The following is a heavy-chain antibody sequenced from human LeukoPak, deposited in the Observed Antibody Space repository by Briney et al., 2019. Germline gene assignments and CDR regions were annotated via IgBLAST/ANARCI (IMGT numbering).Heavy chain of an antibody. CDR1: GFTFSSYA. CDR3: AKEERYYYDSSGYYYTY. V-gene: IGHV3-23*01. J-gene: IGHJ4*02. D-gene: IGHD3-22*01. Sequence: PGGSLRLSCAASGFTFSSYAMSWARQAPGKGLEWVSAISGSGGSTYYADSVKGRFTISRDNSKNTLYLQMNSLRAEDTAVYYCAKEERYYYDSSGYYYTYWGQGTLVTVSS. CDR2: ISGSGGST.